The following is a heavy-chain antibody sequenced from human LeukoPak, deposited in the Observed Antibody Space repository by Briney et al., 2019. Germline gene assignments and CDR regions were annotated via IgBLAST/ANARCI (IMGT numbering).Heavy chain of an antibody. CDR3: ARDQRVGATRRPLYWFDP. J-gene: IGHJ5*02. V-gene: IGHV3-30*01. D-gene: IGHD1-26*01. Sequence: GRSLRLSCAASGFTFSSYAMHRVRQAPGKGLEWVAVISYDGSNKYYADSVKGRFTISRDNSKNTLYLQMNSLRAEDTAVYYCARDQRVGATRRPLYWFDPWGQGTLVTVSS. CDR1: GFTFSSYA. CDR2: ISYDGSNK.